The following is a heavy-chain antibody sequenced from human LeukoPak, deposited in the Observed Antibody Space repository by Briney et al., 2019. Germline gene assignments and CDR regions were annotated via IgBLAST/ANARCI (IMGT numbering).Heavy chain of an antibody. CDR1: GFTFSSYW. CDR2: IKQDGSEK. CDR3: ARVAEEHTVTTFGY. Sequence: GGSLRLSCAASGFTFSSYWMSCVRQAPGKGLEWVANIKQDGSEKYYVDSVKGRFTISRDNAKNSLYLQMNSPRAEDTAVYYCARVAEEHTVTTFGYWGQGTLVTVSS. J-gene: IGHJ4*02. D-gene: IGHD4-17*01. V-gene: IGHV3-7*01.